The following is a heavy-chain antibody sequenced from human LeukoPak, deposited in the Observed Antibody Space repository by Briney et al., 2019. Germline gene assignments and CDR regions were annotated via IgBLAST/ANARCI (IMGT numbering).Heavy chain of an antibody. Sequence: PGGSLRLSCAASGFTFSSYWMSWVGQAPGKGLEWVANIKQGGSEKYYVDSVKGRFTISRDNAKNSLYLQMSSLRAEDTAVYYCARDRRAGYCSSTSCYVWYYYYYGMDVWGKGTTVTVSS. CDR1: GFTFSSYW. D-gene: IGHD2-2*01. CDR2: IKQGGSEK. CDR3: ARDRRAGYCSSTSCYVWYYYYYGMDV. J-gene: IGHJ6*04. V-gene: IGHV3-7*03.